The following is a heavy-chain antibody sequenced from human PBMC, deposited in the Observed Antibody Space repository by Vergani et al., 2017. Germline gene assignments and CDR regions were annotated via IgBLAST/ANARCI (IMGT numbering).Heavy chain of an antibody. CDR3: AREAIYDAVVPAAPNAFDI. CDR2: ISSSSSYI. D-gene: IGHD2-2*01. Sequence: EVQLVESGGGLVKPGGSLRLSCAASGFTFSSYSMNWVRQAPGKGLEWVSSISSSSSYIYYADSVKGRFTISRDNAKNSLYLQMTSLRAEDTAVYYCAREAIYDAVVPAAPNAFDIWGQGTMVTVSS. J-gene: IGHJ3*02. CDR1: GFTFSSYS. V-gene: IGHV3-21*01.